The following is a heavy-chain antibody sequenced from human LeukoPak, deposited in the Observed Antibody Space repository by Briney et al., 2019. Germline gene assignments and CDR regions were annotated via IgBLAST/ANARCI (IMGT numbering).Heavy chain of an antibody. CDR1: GYTFTSYY. V-gene: IGHV1-46*01. J-gene: IGHJ4*02. D-gene: IGHD4-17*01. CDR3: ARAEYGDYVVGCDY. CDR2: IKPXXGXT. Sequence: ASVKVSCKASGYTFTSYYXXXXXQXPXXXXXXXXIIKPXXGXTXYAXXXXXXXXXTXDTSPSTVYMELRSLRSEDTAVYYCARAEYGDYVVGCDYWGQGTLVTVSS.